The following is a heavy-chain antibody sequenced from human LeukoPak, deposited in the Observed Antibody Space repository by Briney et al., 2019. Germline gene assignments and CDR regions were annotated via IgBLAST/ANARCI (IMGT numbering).Heavy chain of an antibody. J-gene: IGHJ3*02. D-gene: IGHD3-22*01. CDR2: INPNSGGT. V-gene: IGHV1-2*02. CDR3: ARAGVWDYSDTSGYHNGAFDI. Sequence: ASVKVSCKASGYTFTDNYMHWVRQAPGQGLEWMGRINPNSGGTNYAQRFQGRATMTRDTSISTAYMELSRLRSDDTAIYYCARAGVWDYSDTSGYHNGAFDIWGQGIMVAVSS. CDR1: GYTFTDNY.